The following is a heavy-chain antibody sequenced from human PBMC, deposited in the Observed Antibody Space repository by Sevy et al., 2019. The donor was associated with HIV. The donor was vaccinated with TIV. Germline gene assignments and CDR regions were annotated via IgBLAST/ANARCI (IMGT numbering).Heavy chain of an antibody. V-gene: IGHV3-23*01. CDR1: GFTFSSYA. D-gene: IGHD3-9*01. Sequence: GGSLRLSCAASGFTFSSYAMSWVRQAPGKGLEWVSAISGSGGSTYYADSVKGRFTISRDNSKNTLYLQMNSLRAEDKAVYYCAKEGANYDILTGYYSIYYFDYWGQGTLVTVSS. J-gene: IGHJ4*02. CDR3: AKEGANYDILTGYYSIYYFDY. CDR2: ISGSGGST.